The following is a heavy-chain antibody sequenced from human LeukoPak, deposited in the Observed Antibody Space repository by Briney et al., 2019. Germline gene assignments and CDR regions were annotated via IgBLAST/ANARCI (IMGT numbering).Heavy chain of an antibody. CDR1: GGSISSYY. V-gene: IGHV4-59*01. J-gene: IGHJ6*03. CDR3: ARDRITMVRERAAPTYYYYYMDV. CDR2: IYYSGST. Sequence: SETLSLTCTVSGGSISSYYWSWIRQPPGKGLEWIGYIYYSGSTNYNPSLKSRVTISVDTSKNQFALKLSSVTAADTAVYYCARDRITMVRERAAPTYYYYYMDVWGKGTTVTVSS. D-gene: IGHD3-10*01.